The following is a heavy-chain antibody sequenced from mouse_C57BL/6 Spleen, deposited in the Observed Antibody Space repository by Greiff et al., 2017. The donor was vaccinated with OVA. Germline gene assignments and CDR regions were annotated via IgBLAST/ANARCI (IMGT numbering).Heavy chain of an antibody. J-gene: IGHJ2*01. CDR2: IYPGSGNT. D-gene: IGHD1-1*01. CDR1: GYTFTDYY. Sequence: QVQLQQSGAELVRPGASVKLSCKASGYTFTDYYINWVKQRPGQGLEWIARIYPGSGNTYYNEKFKGKATLTAEKSSSTAYMQLSSLTSEDSAVYFCARSDYGRSSPFDYWGQGTTLTVSS. CDR3: ARSDYGRSSPFDY. V-gene: IGHV1-76*01.